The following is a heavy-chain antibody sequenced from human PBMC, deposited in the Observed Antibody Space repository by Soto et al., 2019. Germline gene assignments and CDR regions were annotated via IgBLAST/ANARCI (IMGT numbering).Heavy chain of an antibody. CDR2: ISGSGVST. V-gene: IGHV3-23*01. Sequence: EVQLLESGGGLVQPGGSLRLSCAASGFTFSSYAMSWVRQAPGKGLEWVSGISGSGVSTYYADSVKGRFTISRDNSKSTLCLQMNSLRAEDTAVYYCAKDRERIATRSIDYWGQGTLVTVSS. CDR3: AKDRERIATRSIDY. D-gene: IGHD6-6*01. J-gene: IGHJ4*02. CDR1: GFTFSSYA.